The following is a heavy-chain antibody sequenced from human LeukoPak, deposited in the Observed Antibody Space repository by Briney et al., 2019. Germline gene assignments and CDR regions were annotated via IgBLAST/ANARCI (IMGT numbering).Heavy chain of an antibody. J-gene: IGHJ4*02. CDR1: GFTFSSYG. D-gene: IGHD3-10*01. Sequence: GRSLRLSRAASGFTFSSYGMHWVRQAPGKGLEWVAVISYDGSNKYYADSVKGRFTISRDNSKNTLYLQMNSLRAEDTAVYYCAKVRATYYYGSGSYGYRGQGTLVTVSS. CDR2: ISYDGSNK. CDR3: AKVRATYYYGSGSYGY. V-gene: IGHV3-30*18.